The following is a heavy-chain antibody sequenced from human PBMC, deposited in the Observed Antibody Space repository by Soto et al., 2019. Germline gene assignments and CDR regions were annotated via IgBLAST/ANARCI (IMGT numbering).Heavy chain of an antibody. CDR2: IYYSGST. CDR1: GGSISSGGYY. V-gene: IGHV4-31*03. D-gene: IGHD3-3*01. Sequence: SETLSLTCTVSGGSISSGGYYWSWIRQHPGKGLEWIGYIYYSGSTYYNPSLKSRVTISVDTSKNQFSLKLSSVTAADTAVYYCARNDLIALVLDYWGQGTLVTVSS. J-gene: IGHJ4*02. CDR3: ARNDLIALVLDY.